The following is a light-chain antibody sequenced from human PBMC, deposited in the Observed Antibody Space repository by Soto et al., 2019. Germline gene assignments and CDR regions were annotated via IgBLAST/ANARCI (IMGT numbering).Light chain of an antibody. J-gene: IGLJ1*01. CDR3: QSYDSSLSGSNV. CDR2: GNN. V-gene: IGLV1-40*01. CDR1: SSNIGAGYD. Sequence: QSVLTQPPSVSGAPGQRVTIYCTRSSSNIGAGYDVHWYQQLPGTAPKLLIYGNNNRPSGVPDRFSGSKSGTSASLAITGLQAEDEADYYCQSYDSSLSGSNVFGTGTKLTVL.